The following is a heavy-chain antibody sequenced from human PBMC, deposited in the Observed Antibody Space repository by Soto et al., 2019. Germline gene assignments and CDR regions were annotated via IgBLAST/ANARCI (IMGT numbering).Heavy chain of an antibody. D-gene: IGHD2-15*01. Sequence: QVQLVESGGGVVQPGRSLRLSCAASGFTFSSYGMHWVRQAPGKGLEWVAVISYDGSNKYYAESVKGRFTISRDNSKNTLYLQMNSLRAEDTAVYYCAKPRQITSLLLYYFDYWGRGTLVTVSS. CDR3: AKPRQITSLLLYYFDY. CDR1: GFTFSSYG. J-gene: IGHJ4*02. V-gene: IGHV3-30*18. CDR2: ISYDGSNK.